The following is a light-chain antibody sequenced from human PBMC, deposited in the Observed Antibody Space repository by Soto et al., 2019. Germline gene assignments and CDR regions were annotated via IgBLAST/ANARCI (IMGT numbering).Light chain of an antibody. CDR1: QSVSSY. Sequence: EIVWTQSPATLSLSPGERATRSCRASQSVSSYLAWYQQKPGQAPRLLIYGASDRASGIPARFSGSGSGTDFTLTISSLEPEDFAVFYCQQRSVWPWTFGQGTKVDIK. CDR3: QQRSVWPWT. J-gene: IGKJ1*01. CDR2: GAS. V-gene: IGKV3-11*01.